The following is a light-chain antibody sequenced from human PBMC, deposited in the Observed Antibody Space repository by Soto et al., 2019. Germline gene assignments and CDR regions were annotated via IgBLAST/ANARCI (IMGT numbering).Light chain of an antibody. CDR2: DAS. J-gene: IGKJ5*01. V-gene: IGKV1-33*01. CDR3: QQYDILPIT. CDR1: QDINIY. Sequence: DIQMTQSPSSLFASVGDRFTITCQATQDINIYLNWYQQKPGKAPNLLIYDASNLEIGVPSRFSGSGSGTHFTFTISSLQTEDIGTYYCQQYDILPITFGRGTRREIK.